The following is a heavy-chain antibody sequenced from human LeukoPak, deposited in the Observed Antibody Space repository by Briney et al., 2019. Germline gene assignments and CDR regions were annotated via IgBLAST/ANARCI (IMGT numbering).Heavy chain of an antibody. V-gene: IGHV4-39*01. CDR3: ARHYHYGSGTYMPFDI. CDR1: SGSISSTTYY. D-gene: IGHD3-10*01. CDR2: IYYSAST. Sequence: PSEALSLTCTVSSGSISSTTYYWGWIRPPPGEGLEWIGSIYYSASTFHNPSLKSRVTISVDTSKNQISLKLSSVTAADTAVYYCARHYHYGSGTYMPFDIWGQGTMVTVSS. J-gene: IGHJ3*02.